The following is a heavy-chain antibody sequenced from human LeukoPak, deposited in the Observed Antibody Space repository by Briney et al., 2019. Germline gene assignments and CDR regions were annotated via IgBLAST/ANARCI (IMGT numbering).Heavy chain of an antibody. CDR2: ISWNSGSI. V-gene: IGHV3-9*01. J-gene: IGHJ2*01. D-gene: IGHD6-19*01. CDR1: GFTFDDYA. CDR3: AKDMEWLGSWYFDL. Sequence: GRSLRLSCAASGFTFDDYAMHWVRQAPGKGLEWVSGISWNSGSIGYADSVKGRFTISRDNAKNSLYLQMNSLRAEDTAVYYCAKDMEWLGSWYFDLWGRGTLVTVSS.